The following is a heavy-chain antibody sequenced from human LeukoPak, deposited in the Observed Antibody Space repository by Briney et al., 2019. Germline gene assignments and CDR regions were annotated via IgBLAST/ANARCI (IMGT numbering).Heavy chain of an antibody. D-gene: IGHD2-2*01. CDR2: IWYDETNK. CDR3: ARDYSTTWSYGMDV. V-gene: IGHV3-33*08. CDR1: TFTFSNYE. Sequence: GGSLRLSCAASTFTFSNYEMNWVRQAPGKGLEWVAVIWYDETNKYHADSVKGRFTISRDNSKNTLYLQMNSLRAEDTAVYYCARDYSTTWSYGMDVWGQGTTVTVSS. J-gene: IGHJ6*02.